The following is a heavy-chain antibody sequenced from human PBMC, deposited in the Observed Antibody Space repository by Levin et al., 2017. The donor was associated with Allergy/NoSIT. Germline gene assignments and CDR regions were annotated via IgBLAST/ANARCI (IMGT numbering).Heavy chain of an antibody. CDR2: ISYDGSNK. J-gene: IGHJ3*02. V-gene: IGHV3-30*18. Sequence: GGSLRLSCAASGFTFSSYGMHWVRQAPGKGLEWVAVISYDGSNKYYADSVKGRFTISRDNSKNTLYLQMNSLRAEDTAVYYCAKLLVYSGYDLDAFDSWGQGTMVTVAS. CDR3: AKLLVYSGYDLDAFDS. D-gene: IGHD5-12*01. CDR1: GFTFSSYG.